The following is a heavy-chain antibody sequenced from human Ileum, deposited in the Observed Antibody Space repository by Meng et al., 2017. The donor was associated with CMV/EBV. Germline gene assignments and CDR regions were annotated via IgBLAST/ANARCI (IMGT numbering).Heavy chain of an antibody. V-gene: IGHV3-23*01. CDR3: TKVASDS. Sequence: ALRLYCVASGFTFNKDAMAWGSKARGKGLEWDSSIGASGGSKYYADSVKGRFTISRDNFQNTVFLQMNSLRVEDTAVYYCTKVASDSWGQGTLVTVSS. J-gene: IGHJ5*01. CDR1: GFTFNKDA. CDR2: IGASGGSK.